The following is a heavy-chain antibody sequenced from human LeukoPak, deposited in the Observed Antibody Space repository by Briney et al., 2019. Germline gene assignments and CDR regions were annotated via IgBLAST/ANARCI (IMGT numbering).Heavy chain of an antibody. CDR2: IYPGDSDT. V-gene: IGHV5-51*01. J-gene: IGHJ4*02. Sequence: GESLKISWKGSGYRFTSYGIGWVRQMPGKGLEWMGIIYPGDSDTRYSPSFQGQVTISADKSSSTAFLQWSSLKASDTAMYYCARRSYGDYHFDYWGQGTLVTVSS. D-gene: IGHD4-17*01. CDR1: GYRFTSYG. CDR3: ARRSYGDYHFDY.